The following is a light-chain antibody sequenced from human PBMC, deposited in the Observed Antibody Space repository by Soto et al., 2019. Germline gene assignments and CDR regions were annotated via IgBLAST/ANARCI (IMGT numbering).Light chain of an antibody. CDR3: SSYTSSRTPYV. CDR1: SSDVGGYNY. V-gene: IGLV2-14*01. J-gene: IGLJ1*01. CDR2: EVS. Sequence: QSALTQPASVSGSPGQSITISCTGTSSDVGGYNYVSWYQQHPGKAPKLMSSEVSNRPSGVSNRFSGSKSGNTASLTIYGLQAEDEDDYYCSSYTSSRTPYVFGTGTKLTVL.